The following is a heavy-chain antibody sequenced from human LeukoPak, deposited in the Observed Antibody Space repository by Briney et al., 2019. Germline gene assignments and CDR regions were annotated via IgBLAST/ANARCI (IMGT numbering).Heavy chain of an antibody. CDR2: MNPNSGNT. CDR3: AMVYQHRDWFDP. J-gene: IGHJ5*02. D-gene: IGHD2-8*01. V-gene: IGHV1-8*01. Sequence: ASVKVSCKASGYTFTSYDINWVRQATGQGLEWMGWMNPNSGNTGYAQKFQGRVTMTRNTSISTAYMELSSLRSEDTAVYYCAMVYQHRDWFDPWGQGTLVTVSS. CDR1: GYTFTSYD.